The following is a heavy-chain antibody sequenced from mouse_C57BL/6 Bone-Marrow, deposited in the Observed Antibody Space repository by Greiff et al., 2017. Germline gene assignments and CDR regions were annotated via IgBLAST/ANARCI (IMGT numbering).Heavy chain of an antibody. CDR3: VRQSNYIFFAY. D-gene: IGHD2-5*01. Sequence: EVKLVESGGGLVQPKGSLKLSCAASGFSFNTYAMNWVRQAPGKGLEWVARIRSKSNNYATYYADSVKDRFTISRDDSESMLYLQMNNLKTEDTAMYYCVRQSNYIFFAYWGQGTLVTVSA. J-gene: IGHJ3*01. V-gene: IGHV10-1*01. CDR2: IRSKSNNYAT. CDR1: GFSFNTYA.